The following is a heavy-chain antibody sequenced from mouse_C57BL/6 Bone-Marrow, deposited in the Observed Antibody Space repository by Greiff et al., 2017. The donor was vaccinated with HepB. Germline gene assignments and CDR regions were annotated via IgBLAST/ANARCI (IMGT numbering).Heavy chain of an antibody. Sequence: QVQLKQPGAELVMPGASVKLSCKASGYTFTSYWMHWVKQRPGQGLEWIGEIDPSDSYTNYNQKFKGKSTLTVDKSSSTAYMQLSSLTSEDSAVYYCARDSSGYGDYWGQGTSVTVSS. CDR2: IDPSDSYT. D-gene: IGHD3-2*02. V-gene: IGHV1-69*01. CDR1: GYTFTSYW. CDR3: ARDSSGYGDY. J-gene: IGHJ4*01.